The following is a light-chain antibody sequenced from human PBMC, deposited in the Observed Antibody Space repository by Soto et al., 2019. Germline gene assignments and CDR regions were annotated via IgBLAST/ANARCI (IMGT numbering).Light chain of an antibody. V-gene: IGLV2-11*01. CDR2: EVS. Sequence: QSVLTQPPSVSGSPGQSVTISCTGTSSDVGGYNYVSWYQQHPGKAPKLLIYEVSKGPSGVPDRFFGSKSRNTPSLTISGLQAQDEAHYYCFSYAGRYISYVFGTGTKVTVL. CDR1: SSDVGGYNY. J-gene: IGLJ1*01. CDR3: FSYAGRYISYV.